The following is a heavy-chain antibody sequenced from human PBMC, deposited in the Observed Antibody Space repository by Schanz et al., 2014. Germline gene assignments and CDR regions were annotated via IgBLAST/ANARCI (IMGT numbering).Heavy chain of an antibody. D-gene: IGHD6-6*01. CDR2: ISSTSTYI. CDR1: GFTFRNYK. CDR3: VREGSSSPDCCYYNGMDV. V-gene: IGHV3-21*01. J-gene: IGHJ6*02. Sequence: EVQLAESGGSLVKPGGSLRLSCAASGFTFRNYKMIWVRQAPGKGLEWVSSISSTSTYINYADSVKGRFTISRDNAKNSLHXQMNSLRAEDTAVYYCVREGSSSPDCCYYNGMDVWGQGTTVTVSS.